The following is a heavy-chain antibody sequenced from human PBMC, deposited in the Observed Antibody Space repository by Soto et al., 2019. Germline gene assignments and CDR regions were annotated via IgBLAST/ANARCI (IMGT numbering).Heavy chain of an antibody. CDR3: ARDGLGTWVQKSYFDP. D-gene: IGHD1-1*01. J-gene: IGHJ5*02. Sequence: PGGSLRLSCAASGFTFSDYYMSWIRQAPGKGLECVSYISSSGGTIYYGDSVKGRFTISRDNAKNSLYLQMNSLRAEDTAVYYCARDGLGTWVQKSYFDPWGQGTLVTVSS. V-gene: IGHV3-11*01. CDR2: ISSSGGTI. CDR1: GFTFSDYY.